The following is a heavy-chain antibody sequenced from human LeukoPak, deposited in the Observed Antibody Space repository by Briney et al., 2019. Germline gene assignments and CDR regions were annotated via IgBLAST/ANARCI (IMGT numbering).Heavy chain of an antibody. CDR1: GGSISSSSYY. Sequence: SETQSLTCTVSGGSISSSSYYWGWIRQPPGKGLEWIGSIYYSGSTYYNPSLKSRVTISVDTSKNQFSLKLSSVTAADTAVYYCARDGTLYDILTGYTPLFDYWGQGTLVTVSS. CDR2: IYYSGST. D-gene: IGHD3-9*01. CDR3: ARDGTLYDILTGYTPLFDY. V-gene: IGHV4-39*07. J-gene: IGHJ4*02.